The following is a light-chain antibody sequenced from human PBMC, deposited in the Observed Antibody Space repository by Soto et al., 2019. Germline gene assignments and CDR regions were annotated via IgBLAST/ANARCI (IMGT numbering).Light chain of an antibody. J-gene: IGLJ1*01. CDR1: GSDIGAYNY. V-gene: IGLV2-14*01. Sequence: QSVLTQPASVSGSPGQSITISCTGTGSDIGAYNYVSWYQQHPGKAPKLIIHGVTHRPSGVSTRFSASKSAYTASLTISGLQAEDEADYYCNSFRVSHLYVFGTGTKLTVL. CDR3: NSFRVSHLYV. CDR2: GVT.